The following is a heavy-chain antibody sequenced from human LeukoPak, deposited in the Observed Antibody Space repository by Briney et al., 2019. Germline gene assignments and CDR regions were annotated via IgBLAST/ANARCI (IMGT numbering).Heavy chain of an antibody. CDR2: IRQDGGEV. Sequence: GGSLRLSCAASGFSFSTYWMNLVRQAQGKGPEWLANIRQDGGEVHYVDSVKGRFTVSRDNAKNSLYLQMNNLRAGDTAVYYCARDVVRDSWSDYWGQGTQVTVSS. J-gene: IGHJ4*02. D-gene: IGHD4-23*01. CDR3: ARDVVRDSWSDY. CDR1: GFSFSTYW. V-gene: IGHV3-7*01.